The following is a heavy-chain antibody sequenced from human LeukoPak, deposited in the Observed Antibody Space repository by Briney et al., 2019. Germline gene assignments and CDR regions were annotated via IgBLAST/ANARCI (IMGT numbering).Heavy chain of an antibody. V-gene: IGHV4-34*01. D-gene: IGHD2-2*01. Sequence: PSETLSLTCAVYGGSFSVYYWSWIRQPPGKGLEWIGEINHSGSTNYNPSLKSRVTISVDTSKNQFSLKLSSVTAADTAVYYCARGGYCSSTSCFTEHGDWFDPWGQGTLVTVSS. CDR1: GGSFSVYY. J-gene: IGHJ5*02. CDR3: ARGGYCSSTSCFTEHGDWFDP. CDR2: INHSGST.